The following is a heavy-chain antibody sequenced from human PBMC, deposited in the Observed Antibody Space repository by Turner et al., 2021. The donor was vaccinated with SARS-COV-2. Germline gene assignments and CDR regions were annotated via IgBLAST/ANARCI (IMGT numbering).Heavy chain of an antibody. CDR2: ISGSVGST. V-gene: IGHV3-23*04. D-gene: IGHD3-22*01. J-gene: IGHJ4*02. Sequence: EVQLVESGGGLVQPGRSLRLSCAASGFTFSSYAMSWVRQAPGKGLEWVSGISGSVGSTYYADSVKGRFTISRDNSKNTLYLQMNSLRAEDTAVYYCAKNEMAMIVVVITLFDYWGQGTLVTVSS. CDR3: AKNEMAMIVVVITLFDY. CDR1: GFTFSSYA.